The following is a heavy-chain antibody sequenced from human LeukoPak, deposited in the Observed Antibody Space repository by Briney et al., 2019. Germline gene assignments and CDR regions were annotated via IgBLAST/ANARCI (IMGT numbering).Heavy chain of an antibody. CDR2: INPSGGST. J-gene: IGHJ4*02. V-gene: IGHV1-46*01. Sequence: GASVKVSCKASGYTFTSYYMHWVRQAPGQGLEWMEIINPSGGSTSYAQKFQGRVTMTRDTSTSTVYMELSSLRSEDTAVYYCARDRHRETRGYSYGYAGYWGQGTLVTVSS. CDR3: ARDRHRETRGYSYGYAGY. CDR1: GYTFTSYY. D-gene: IGHD5-18*01.